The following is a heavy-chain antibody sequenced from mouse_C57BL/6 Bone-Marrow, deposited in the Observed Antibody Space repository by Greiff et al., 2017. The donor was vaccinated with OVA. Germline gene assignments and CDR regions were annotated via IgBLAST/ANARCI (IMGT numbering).Heavy chain of an antibody. CDR2: IYPYNDGT. Sequence: VQLQQSGPELVKPGASVKMSCKASGYTFTSYVMHWVKQKPGQGLEWIGYIYPYNDGTKYNEKFKGKATLTSDKSSSTAYMELSSLTSEDSAVYYCAREGIYYGYDGAMDYWGQGTSVTVSS. CDR3: AREGIYYGYDGAMDY. CDR1: GYTFTSYV. J-gene: IGHJ4*01. V-gene: IGHV1-14*01. D-gene: IGHD2-2*01.